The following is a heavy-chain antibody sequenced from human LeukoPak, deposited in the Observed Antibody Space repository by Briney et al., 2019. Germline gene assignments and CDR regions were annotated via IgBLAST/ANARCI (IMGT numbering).Heavy chain of an antibody. CDR1: GFTFSGYS. Sequence: GGSLRLSCAASGFTFSGYSMSWVRQAPGKGLEWVSYISDSSSAMYYADSVKGLFTIPRDNAKNSLYLQMNSLRAEDTAVYYCARGGYCSGGSCYGDYWGQGTLVTVSS. V-gene: IGHV3-48*04. CDR2: ISDSSSAM. D-gene: IGHD2-15*01. J-gene: IGHJ4*02. CDR3: ARGGYCSGGSCYGDY.